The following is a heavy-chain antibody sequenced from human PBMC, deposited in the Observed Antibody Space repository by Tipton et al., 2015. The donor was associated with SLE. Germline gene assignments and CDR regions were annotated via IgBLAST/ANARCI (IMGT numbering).Heavy chain of an antibody. Sequence: TLSLTCAVYGGSFSGYYWSWIRQPPGKGLEWIGSIYYSGSTYYNPSLKSRVTISVDTSKNQFSLKLSSVTAADTAVYYCARDRRGYYYYYMDVWGKGTTVTVSS. CDR2: IYYSGST. CDR3: ARDRRGYYYYYMDV. CDR1: GGSFSGYY. V-gene: IGHV4-34*01. J-gene: IGHJ6*03.